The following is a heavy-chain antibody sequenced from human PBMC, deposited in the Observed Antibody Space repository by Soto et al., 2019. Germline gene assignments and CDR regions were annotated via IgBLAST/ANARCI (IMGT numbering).Heavy chain of an antibody. Sequence: QVHLVETGGGVVQPGRSLRLSCAASGFTLSSYGMHWVRQAPGKGLEWVAVISNDGSNKYYADSVKGRFTISRDNSKNTLYLQMNSLRAEDTAMYYCAKDSYYDSSDWVDCGQGTLVTVSS. V-gene: IGHV3-30*18. D-gene: IGHD3-22*01. J-gene: IGHJ4*02. CDR3: AKDSYYDSSDWVD. CDR1: GFTLSSYG. CDR2: ISNDGSNK.